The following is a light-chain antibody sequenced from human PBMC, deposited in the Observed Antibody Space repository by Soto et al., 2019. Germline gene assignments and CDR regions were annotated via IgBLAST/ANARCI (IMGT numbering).Light chain of an antibody. CDR1: QDIGTW. J-gene: IGKJ4*01. CDR3: QQRSTWPIS. CDR2: GAS. Sequence: DIQMTQSPSTLSASVGDRVSITCRASQDIGTWFSWYQQKPEKAPKVLIFGASDRATGIPARFSGSGSGTDFTLTISSLEADDFAVYYCQQRSTWPISFGGGTKVDIK. V-gene: IGKV1-5*01.